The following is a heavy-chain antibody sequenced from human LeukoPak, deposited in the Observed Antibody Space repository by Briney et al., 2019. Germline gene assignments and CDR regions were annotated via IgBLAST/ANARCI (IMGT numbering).Heavy chain of an antibody. D-gene: IGHD3-22*01. CDR3: TRHTEYYYDSSKDPRGAFDI. J-gene: IGHJ3*02. CDR2: IRSKANSYAT. V-gene: IGHV3-73*01. Sequence: GGSLRLSCAASGFTFSGSAMHWVRQASGKGLEWVGRIRSKANSYATAYAASVKGRFTISRDDSKNTAYLQMNSLKTEDTAVYYCTRHTEYYYDSSKDPRGAFDIWGQGTMVTVSS. CDR1: GFTFSGSA.